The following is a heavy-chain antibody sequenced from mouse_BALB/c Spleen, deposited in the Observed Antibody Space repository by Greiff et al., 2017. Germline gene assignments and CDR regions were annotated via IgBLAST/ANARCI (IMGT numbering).Heavy chain of an antibody. V-gene: IGHV10-1*02. CDR1: GFTFNTYA. CDR2: IRSKSNNYAT. D-gene: IGHD2-2*01. J-gene: IGHJ2*01. CDR3: VRHSLYGYDY. Sequence: DVHLVESGGGLVQPKGSLKLSCAASGFTFNTYAMNWVRQAPGKGLEWVARIRSKSNNYATYYADSVKDRFTISRDDSQSMLYLQMNNLKTEDTAMYYCVRHSLYGYDYWGQGTTLTVSS.